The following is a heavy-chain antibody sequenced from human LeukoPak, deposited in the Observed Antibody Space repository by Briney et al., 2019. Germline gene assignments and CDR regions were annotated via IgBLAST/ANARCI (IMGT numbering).Heavy chain of an antibody. CDR1: GGSFSGYY. CDR3: ASRDGYNSLNY. D-gene: IGHD5-12*01. V-gene: IGHV4-34*01. J-gene: IGHJ4*02. Sequence: SETLSLTCAVYGGSFSGYYWSWIRQPPGKGLEWIGEINHSGSTNYNPSLKSRVTISVDTSKNQFSLKLSSVIAADTAVYYCASRDGYNSLNYWGQGTLVTVSS. CDR2: INHSGST.